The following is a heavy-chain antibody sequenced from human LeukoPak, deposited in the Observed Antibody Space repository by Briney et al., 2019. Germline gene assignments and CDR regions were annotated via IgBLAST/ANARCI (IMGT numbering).Heavy chain of an antibody. CDR1: GFTFSNYA. D-gene: IGHD4-17*01. Sequence: PGGSLRLSCAASGFTFSNYAMSWVRRAPGKGLEWVWGISGSGGSTYYADSVKGRFTISRDNSKITLYLQFNSLRAEDTAEYYCANLTTVTSGAGHGDHWGQGTLVTVSS. CDR3: ANLTTVTSGAGHGDH. J-gene: IGHJ4*02. V-gene: IGHV3-23*01. CDR2: ISGSGGST.